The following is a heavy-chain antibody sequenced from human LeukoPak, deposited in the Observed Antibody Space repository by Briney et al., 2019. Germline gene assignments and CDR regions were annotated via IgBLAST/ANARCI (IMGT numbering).Heavy chain of an antibody. Sequence: GGSPRLSCAASGFSVSDNYMSWVRQAPGKGLEWVAFIRYDGSNKYYADSVKGRFTISRDNSKNTLYLQMNSLRAEDTAVYYCAKEEKEQLPTDFYYYYYGMDVWGQGTTVTVSS. J-gene: IGHJ6*02. D-gene: IGHD6-13*01. CDR2: IRYDGSNK. V-gene: IGHV3-30*02. CDR3: AKEEKEQLPTDFYYYYYGMDV. CDR1: GFSVSDNY.